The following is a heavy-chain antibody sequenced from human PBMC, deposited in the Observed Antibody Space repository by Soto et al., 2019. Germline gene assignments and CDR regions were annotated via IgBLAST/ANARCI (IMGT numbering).Heavy chain of an antibody. CDR2: FIPIFGTA. D-gene: IGHD5-18*01. V-gene: IGHV1-69*12. CDR3: ARGRRVYSSGYWDY. Sequence: QVQLVQSGAEVKKPGSSVKVSCKASGGTVSISAISWVRQAPGQGREWMGGFIPIFGTANDAQKCQGRVTITADESTSTAYMELSSLRSEDTAVYYCARGRRVYSSGYWDYWGQGTLVPVSS. CDR1: GGTVSISA. J-gene: IGHJ4*02.